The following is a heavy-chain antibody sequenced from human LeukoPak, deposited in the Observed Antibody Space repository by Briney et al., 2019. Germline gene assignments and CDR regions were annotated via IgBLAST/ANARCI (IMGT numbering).Heavy chain of an antibody. CDR2: INHSGST. CDR1: GGSISSGDYY. CDR3: ARGTDAFDI. J-gene: IGHJ3*02. Sequence: SETLSLTCTVSGGSISSGDYYWSWIRQPPGKGLEWIGEINHSGSTNYNPSLKSRVTISVDTSKNQFSLKLSSVTAADTAVYYCARGTDAFDIWGQGTMVTVSS. V-gene: IGHV4-39*07.